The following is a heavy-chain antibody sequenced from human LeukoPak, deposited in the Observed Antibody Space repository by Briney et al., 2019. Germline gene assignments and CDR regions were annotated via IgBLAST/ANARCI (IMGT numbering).Heavy chain of an antibody. CDR1: GYTFTSYY. D-gene: IGHD6-19*01. CDR2: IIPIFGTA. CDR3: ARGLGEQWLVL. J-gene: IGHJ4*02. Sequence: ASVKVSCKASGYTFTSYYMHWVRQAPGQGLEWMGRIIPIFGTANYAQRFQGRVTITTDESTSTAYMELSSLRSEDTAVYYCARGLGEQWLVLWGQGTLVTVSS. V-gene: IGHV1-69*05.